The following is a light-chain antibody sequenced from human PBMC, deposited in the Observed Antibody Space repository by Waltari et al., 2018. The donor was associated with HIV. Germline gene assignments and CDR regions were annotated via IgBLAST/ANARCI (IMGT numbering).Light chain of an antibody. CDR3: SSYISTTTL. J-gene: IGLJ1*01. Sequence: QSAPTQPASVSGSPGQSITISCTGTSSDIGHYKYVSWYQQSPGKAPKLMIYEVSNRPAGVSNRCSGSKSGNTASLTISGLQAEDEADYYCSSYISTTTLFGTGTKVTVL. CDR1: SSDIGHYKY. V-gene: IGLV2-14*01. CDR2: EVS.